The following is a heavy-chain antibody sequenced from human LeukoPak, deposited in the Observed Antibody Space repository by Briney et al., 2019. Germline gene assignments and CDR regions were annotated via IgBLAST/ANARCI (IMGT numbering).Heavy chain of an antibody. J-gene: IGHJ4*02. D-gene: IGHD6-19*01. Sequence: GESLKISCQGSGYDFTNYWIGWVRQMPGEGLEWMAIIYPDDSDTKYNPSFQGQVTISSDKSISTAYLQWSSLKASDTAIYYCFRQADSSGWYYFDYWGPGTRVTVTS. CDR2: IYPDDSDT. CDR3: FRQADSSGWYYFDY. CDR1: GYDFTNYW. V-gene: IGHV5-51*01.